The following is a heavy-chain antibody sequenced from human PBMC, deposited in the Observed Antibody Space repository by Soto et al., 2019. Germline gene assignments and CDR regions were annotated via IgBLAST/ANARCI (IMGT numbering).Heavy chain of an antibody. CDR3: ARESYVVVTAKVRGNAFDI. J-gene: IGHJ3*02. CDR1: GGSISSGDYY. V-gene: IGHV4-30-4*01. D-gene: IGHD2-21*02. CDR2: IYYSGST. Sequence: QVQLQESGPGLVKPSQTLSLTCTVSGGSISSGDYYWSWIRQPPGKGLEWIGYIYYSGSTYYNPSLKSRVTISVDTSKNQFSLKRSSVTAADTAVYYGARESYVVVTAKVRGNAFDIWGQGTMVTVSS.